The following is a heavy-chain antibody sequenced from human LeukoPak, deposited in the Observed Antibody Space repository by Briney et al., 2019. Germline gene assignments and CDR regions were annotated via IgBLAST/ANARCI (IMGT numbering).Heavy chain of an antibody. CDR2: ITGRSNVI. CDR3: ARDGGTGGYYYYYYMDV. V-gene: IGHV3-11*04. D-gene: IGHD2-15*01. J-gene: IGHJ6*03. CDR1: GFTFSDYY. Sequence: GGSLRLSCAASGFTFSDYYMNWIRQAPGKGLEWISYITGRSNVIYYADSVKGRFTISRDNAKNSLYLQMNSLRVEDTAVYYCARDGGTGGYYYYYYMDVWGKGTTVTVSS.